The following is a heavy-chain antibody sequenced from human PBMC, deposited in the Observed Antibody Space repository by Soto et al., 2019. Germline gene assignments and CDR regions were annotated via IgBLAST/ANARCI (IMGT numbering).Heavy chain of an antibody. Sequence: GWLRRSCQASGCTFSSYWMSWVRQAAGKGLEWVASIKQYGSEKYYVDSVKGRFTISRDNGKNSLYLQMNSLRAEDKAVYYCARDQRFAKYYDFWSGYFSSHDAFDIWGQGTMVTVSS. CDR1: GCTFSSYW. J-gene: IGHJ3*02. CDR3: ARDQRFAKYYDFWSGYFSSHDAFDI. V-gene: IGHV3-7*01. CDR2: IKQYGSEK. D-gene: IGHD3-3*01.